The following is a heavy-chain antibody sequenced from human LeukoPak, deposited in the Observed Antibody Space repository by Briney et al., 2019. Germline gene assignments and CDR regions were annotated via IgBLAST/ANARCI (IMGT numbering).Heavy chain of an antibody. V-gene: IGHV7-4-1*02. Sequence: ASVKVSCKASGYTFTSYAMNWVRQAPGQGLEWMGWINTNTGNPTYAQGFTGRFVFSLDTSVSTAYLQISSLKAEDTAVYYCARLEGAALGYYYYMDVWGKGTTVTVSS. CDR1: GYTFTSYA. CDR3: ARLEGAALGYYYYMDV. CDR2: INTNTGNP. D-gene: IGHD6-6*01. J-gene: IGHJ6*03.